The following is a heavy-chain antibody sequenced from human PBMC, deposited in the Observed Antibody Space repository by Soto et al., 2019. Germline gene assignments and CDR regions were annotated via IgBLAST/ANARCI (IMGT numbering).Heavy chain of an antibody. Sequence: GESLKISCKGSGYSFTSYWIGWVRQMPGKGLEWMGIIYPGDSDTRYSPSFQGQVTISADKSISTAYLQWSSLKASDTALYYCPSVRDDSSGYYYLPGAYYYYGMDVWGQGTTVTVSS. CDR2: IYPGDSDT. V-gene: IGHV5-51*01. CDR3: PSVRDDSSGYYYLPGAYYYYGMDV. CDR1: GYSFTSYW. J-gene: IGHJ6*02. D-gene: IGHD3-22*01.